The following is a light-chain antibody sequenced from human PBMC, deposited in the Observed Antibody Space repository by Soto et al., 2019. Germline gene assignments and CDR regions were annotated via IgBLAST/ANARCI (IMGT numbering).Light chain of an antibody. CDR1: QRISSW. J-gene: IGKJ2*01. CDR2: DAS. CDR3: QQYNSYPYT. Sequence: DIQMTQSPSTLSASLGDRVTITCRASQRISSWLAWYQQKPGKAPKLLIYDASSLESVVPSRFSGSGSATEFTLTISSLQPDDFATYYCQQYNSYPYTFGQGTKLEIK. V-gene: IGKV1-5*01.